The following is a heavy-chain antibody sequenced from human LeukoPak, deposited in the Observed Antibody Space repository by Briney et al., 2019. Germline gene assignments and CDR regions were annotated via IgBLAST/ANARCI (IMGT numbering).Heavy chain of an antibody. V-gene: IGHV4-38-2*02. CDR1: GYSISSGYY. CDR3: ARGYSGYDQ. CDR2: LYHSGNT. Sequence: PSETLSLTCTVSGYSISSGYYWGWLRQPPGKGLEWIGSLYHSGNTYYNPSLKNRVIISVDTSKNQFSLKLTSVTAADTAVYYCARGYSGYDQWGQGTLVTVSS. J-gene: IGHJ4*02. D-gene: IGHD5-12*01.